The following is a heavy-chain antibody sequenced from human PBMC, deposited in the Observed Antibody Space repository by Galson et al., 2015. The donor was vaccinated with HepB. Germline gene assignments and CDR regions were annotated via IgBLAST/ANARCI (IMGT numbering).Heavy chain of an antibody. D-gene: IGHD3/OR15-3a*01. CDR1: GFTFSNYG. CDR2: ISHDGSQK. V-gene: IGHV3-30*18. Sequence: SLRLSCAASGFTFSNYGIHWVRQAPGKGLEWVAVISHDGSQKDFADSVKGRFTISRDNSKSTVYVQMSSLTVEDSALYYCAKRAMAANQKLVWSREPWGRGPLVPVS. J-gene: IGHJ5*01. CDR3: AKRAMAANQKLVWSREP.